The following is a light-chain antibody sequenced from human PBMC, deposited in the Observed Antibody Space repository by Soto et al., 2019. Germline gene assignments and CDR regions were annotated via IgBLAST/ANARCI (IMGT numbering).Light chain of an antibody. Sequence: QSVLTQPASVSGSPGQSITISCTGTSSDVGSYNLVSWYQQHPGKAPKLMIYEGNKRPSGVSNRFSGSKSGNTASLTISGLQAEDEADYYCSSFSDSITVLFGGGTKLTVL. V-gene: IGLV2-23*01. CDR2: EGN. CDR1: SSDVGSYNL. J-gene: IGLJ2*01. CDR3: SSFSDSITVL.